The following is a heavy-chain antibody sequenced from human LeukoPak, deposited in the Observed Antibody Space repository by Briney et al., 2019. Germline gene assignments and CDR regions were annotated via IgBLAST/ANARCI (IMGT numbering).Heavy chain of an antibody. CDR2: IYHSGST. CDR1: GGSISSGGYY. D-gene: IGHD6-13*01. V-gene: IGHV4-30-2*01. J-gene: IGHJ4*02. Sequence: KSSETLSLTCTVSGGSISSGGYYWSWIRQPPGKGLEWIGYIYHSGSTYYNPSLKSRVTISVDRSKNQFSLKLSSVTAADTAVYYCAREIAAAYYWGQGTLVTVSS. CDR3: AREIAAAYY.